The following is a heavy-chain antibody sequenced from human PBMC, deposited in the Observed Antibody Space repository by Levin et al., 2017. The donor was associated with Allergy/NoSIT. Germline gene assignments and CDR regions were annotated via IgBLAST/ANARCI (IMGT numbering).Heavy chain of an antibody. CDR1: GFTFRNYA. CDR3: ARETTAPPPNYFGSGMAY. CDR2: ISFDGSNT. D-gene: IGHD3-10*01. J-gene: IGHJ4*02. Sequence: PGGSLRLSCAASGFTFRNYAMHWVRQAPGKGLEWVAVISFDGSNTYYADSVKGRFTISRDNSKNTLYLQMNSLRAEDTAVYYCARETTAPPPNYFGSGMAYWGQGTLVTVS. V-gene: IGHV3-30-3*01.